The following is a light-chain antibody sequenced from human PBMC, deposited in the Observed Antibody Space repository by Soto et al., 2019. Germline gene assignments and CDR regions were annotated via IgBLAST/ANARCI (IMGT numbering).Light chain of an antibody. CDR3: QQYHNWPPQYT. CDR2: GAS. V-gene: IGKV3-15*01. J-gene: IGKJ2*01. Sequence: EIVMTQSPASLSVSPGDGATLSCRASQSVASNVAWYQQKPGQGPRLLIHGASTRAVGVPARFSGSGSGTDFTLTISSLQSEDVGGYYCQQYHNWPPQYTFGQGTKLQIK. CDR1: QSVASN.